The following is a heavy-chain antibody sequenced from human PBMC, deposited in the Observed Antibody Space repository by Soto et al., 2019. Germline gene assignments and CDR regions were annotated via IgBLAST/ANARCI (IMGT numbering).Heavy chain of an antibody. CDR1: GGSISSSSYY. V-gene: IGHV4-39*01. CDR2: IYYSGST. Sequence: QLQLQESGPGLVKPSETLSLTCTVSGGSISSSSYYWGWIRQPPGKGLEWIGSIYYSGSTYYNPSLKSRVTISVDTSKNQLSRTLSSVTAADTAVYYCARHRRIEAADWGQGTLVTVSS. D-gene: IGHD6-13*01. CDR3: ARHRRIEAAD. J-gene: IGHJ4*02.